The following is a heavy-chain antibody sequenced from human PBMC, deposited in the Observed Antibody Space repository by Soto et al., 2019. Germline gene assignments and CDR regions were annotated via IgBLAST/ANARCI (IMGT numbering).Heavy chain of an antibody. CDR3: ARDRRGAVRSFRGWFDP. J-gene: IGHJ5*02. V-gene: IGHV1-18*01. Sequence: QVQLVQSGAEMKKPGASVKVSCKASGYPFTSYAISWVRQAPGQGLEWMGWINVYNGNTNYAQKFQGRVTMTTDTSTSTAYMELRSLRSDDTVVYYCARDRRGAVRSFRGWFDPWGQGTLVTVSS. CDR2: INVYNGNT. CDR1: GYPFTSYA. D-gene: IGHD6-6*01.